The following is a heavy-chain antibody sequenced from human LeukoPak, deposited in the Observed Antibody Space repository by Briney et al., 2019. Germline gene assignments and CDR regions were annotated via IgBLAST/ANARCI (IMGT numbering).Heavy chain of an antibody. CDR2: ISSSSSYI. D-gene: IGHD1-26*01. J-gene: IGHJ3*02. CDR1: GFTFSSYS. CDR3: ARYLNSAAFDI. V-gene: IGHV3-21*01. Sequence: GGSLRLSCTASGFTFSSYSMNWVRQAPGKGLEWVSSISSSSSYIYYADSVKGRFTISRDNAKNSLYLQMNSLRAEDTAVYYCARYLNSAAFDIWGQGTMDTVSS.